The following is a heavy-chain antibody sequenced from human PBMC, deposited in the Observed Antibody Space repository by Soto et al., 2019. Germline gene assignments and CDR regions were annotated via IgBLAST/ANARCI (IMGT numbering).Heavy chain of an antibody. V-gene: IGHV3-30-3*01. D-gene: IGHD5-12*01. CDR2: ISNDGSNR. CDR3: ARGDIVVNGPFDY. CDR1: GFIFSKYA. Sequence: QVQLVESGGGVVQPGGSLRLSCVASGFIFSKYAIYWVRQAPGKGPDWVAVISNDGSNRDYADSVKGRFTISRDNSKNTLYLPMNSLKPEDTAMNFCARGDIVVNGPFDYWGQGTLVTVSS. J-gene: IGHJ4*02.